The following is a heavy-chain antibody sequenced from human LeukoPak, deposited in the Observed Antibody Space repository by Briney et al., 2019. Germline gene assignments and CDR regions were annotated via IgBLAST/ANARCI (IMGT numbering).Heavy chain of an antibody. CDR2: IYTSGST. CDR3: AREGPMRDRRRASGFDY. D-gene: IGHD5-24*01. V-gene: IGHV4-4*07. J-gene: IGHJ4*02. CDR1: GGSISSYY. Sequence: SETLSLTCTVSGGSISSYYWSWIRQPAGKGLEWIGRIYTSGSTNYNPSLKSRVTMSVDTSKNQFSLKLSSVTAADTAVYYCAREGPMRDRRRASGFDYWGQGTLVTVSS.